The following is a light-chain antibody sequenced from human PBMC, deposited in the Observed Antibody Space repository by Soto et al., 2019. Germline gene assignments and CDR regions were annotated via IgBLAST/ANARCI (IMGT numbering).Light chain of an antibody. CDR1: QSISSY. CDR3: PQSYSTPFT. V-gene: IGKV1-39*01. J-gene: IGKJ3*01. CDR2: ATS. Sequence: DIQMTQSPSSLSASVGDRVTITCRASQSISSYLNCFQQKPGKAPKLLIYATSSLQSGVPSRFSGSGSGTDFTLTISSLQPEDCATYYCPQSYSTPFTFGPGTTVDIK.